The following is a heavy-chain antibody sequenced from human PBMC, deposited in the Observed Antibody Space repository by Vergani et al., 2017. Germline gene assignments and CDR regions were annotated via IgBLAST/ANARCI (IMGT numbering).Heavy chain of an antibody. D-gene: IGHD4-17*01. CDR1: GFTFSDYY. CDR3: AATVTTKAAYSYYSMDV. V-gene: IGHV3-11*04. CDR2: ISSGGGTF. J-gene: IGHJ6*02. Sequence: VQLVESGGGLVKPGGSLRLSCAASGFTFSDYYMNWIRQAPGKGLEWVSYISSGGGTFYYTDSVKGRFTISRDNAKNSLFLQMNSLRAEDTAVYYCAATVTTKAAYSYYSMDVWGQGTTVTVSS.